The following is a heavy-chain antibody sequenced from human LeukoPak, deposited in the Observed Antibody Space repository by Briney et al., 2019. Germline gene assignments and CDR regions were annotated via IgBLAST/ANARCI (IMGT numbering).Heavy chain of an antibody. Sequence: GGSLRLSCAASGFTFSNYAMSWVRQAPGKGLEWVSVISGSGSSTNDADSVKGRFTTSRDNSKNTLYLQMNSLRAEDTAVYYCAKGSSPLDYWGQGTLVTVSS. J-gene: IGHJ4*02. CDR3: AKGSSPLDY. V-gene: IGHV3-23*01. CDR2: ISGSGSST. D-gene: IGHD6-13*01. CDR1: GFTFSNYA.